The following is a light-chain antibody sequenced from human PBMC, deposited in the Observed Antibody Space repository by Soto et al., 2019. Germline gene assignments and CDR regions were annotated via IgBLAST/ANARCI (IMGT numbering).Light chain of an antibody. CDR1: SSDIGGDNA. J-gene: IGLJ1*01. Sequence: QSFLTQPASVSGSPVQTITISCTGTSSDIGGDNAFSWYQHHPGKAPKLIIYEVTHRPSGFSDRFSASKSGNTASLTISGLQAEDEADYYCKSFRVSXLYVVGTGTKVXV. V-gene: IGLV2-14*01. CDR3: KSFRVSXLYV. CDR2: EVT.